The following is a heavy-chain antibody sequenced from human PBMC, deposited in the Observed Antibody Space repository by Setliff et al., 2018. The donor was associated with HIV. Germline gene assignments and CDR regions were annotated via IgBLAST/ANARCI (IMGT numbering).Heavy chain of an antibody. CDR1: GYTFTNYD. CDR2: MNPDSRNT. Sequence: GASVKVSCKPSGYTFTNYDINWVRQAAGQGLEWMGWMNPDSRNTGYAQRFEGSVTMTWDTSRSTAYMELNNVKFEDTAVYYCARARTDYYYRGGRSHYYIDVWARGATVTVSS. CDR3: ARARTDYYYRGGRSHYYIDV. J-gene: IGHJ6*03. D-gene: IGHD2-15*01. V-gene: IGHV1-8*02.